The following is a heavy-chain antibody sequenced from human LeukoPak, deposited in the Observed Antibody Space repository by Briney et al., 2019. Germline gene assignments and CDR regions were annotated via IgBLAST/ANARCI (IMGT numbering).Heavy chain of an antibody. Sequence: GASVKVSCKASGYTFTSYYLHWVRQAPGQGLEWMGIINPSDSTTTCAQKFQGRVTMTRDTSTSTIYMELSSLRSEDTAMYYCAREYHYESGGYKRALPNWFDPWGQGTLVTVSS. CDR3: AREYHYESGGYKRALPNWFDP. J-gene: IGHJ5*02. CDR1: GYTFTSYY. CDR2: INPSDSTT. D-gene: IGHD3-22*01. V-gene: IGHV1-46*01.